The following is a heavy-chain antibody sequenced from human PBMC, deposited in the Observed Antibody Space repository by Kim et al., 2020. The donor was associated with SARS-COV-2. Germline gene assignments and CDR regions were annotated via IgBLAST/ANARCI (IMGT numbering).Heavy chain of an antibody. V-gene: IGHV3-53*01. CDR3: ARARLPAYLWLESRDYYYGMDV. J-gene: IGHJ6*02. CDR1: GFTVSSNY. D-gene: IGHD5-18*01. CDR2: IYSGGST. Sequence: GGSLRLSCAASGFTVSSNYMSWVRQAPGKGLEWVSVIYSGGSTYYADSVKGRFTISRDNSKNTLYLQMNSLRAEDTAVYYCARARLPAYLWLESRDYYYGMDVWGQGTTVTVSS.